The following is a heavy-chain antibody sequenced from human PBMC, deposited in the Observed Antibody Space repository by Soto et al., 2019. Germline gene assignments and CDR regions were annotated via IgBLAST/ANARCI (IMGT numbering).Heavy chain of an antibody. D-gene: IGHD3-10*01. Sequence: QLQLQESGPGLVKPSETLSLTCTVSGGSISSSSYYWGWIRQPPGKGLEWIGSIYYSGSTYYNPSLKCRVTISVDTSKNQFSLKLSSVTAADTAVYYCAKGGSTDAFDIWGQGTMVTVSS. CDR3: AKGGSTDAFDI. CDR1: GGSISSSSYY. V-gene: IGHV4-39*01. J-gene: IGHJ3*02. CDR2: IYYSGST.